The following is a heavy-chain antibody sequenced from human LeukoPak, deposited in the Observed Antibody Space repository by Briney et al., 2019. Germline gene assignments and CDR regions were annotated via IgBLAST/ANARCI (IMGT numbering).Heavy chain of an antibody. CDR2: IYYSGST. Sequence: SETLSLTCTASGGSISSSTYYWGWIRQPPGKGLEWIGSIYYSGSTYYNPSLKSRVTISVDTSKNHFSLKLSSVTAADTAVYYCARTGIVGATGYFDLWGRGTLVTVSS. J-gene: IGHJ2*01. V-gene: IGHV4-39*07. CDR1: GGSISSSTYY. D-gene: IGHD1-26*01. CDR3: ARTGIVGATGYFDL.